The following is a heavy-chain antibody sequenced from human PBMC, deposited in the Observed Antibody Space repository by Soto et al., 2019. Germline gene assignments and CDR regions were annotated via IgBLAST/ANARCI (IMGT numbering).Heavy chain of an antibody. CDR3: TTDGIAAERDAFDI. D-gene: IGHD6-13*01. J-gene: IGHJ3*02. CDR1: GFTFSNAW. V-gene: IGHV3-15*01. Sequence: EVQLVESGGGLVKPGGSLRLACAASGFTFSNAWMSWVRQAPGKGLEWVGRIKSKTDGGTTDYAAPVKGRVTISRDDSYNTMDLQMNSLKTEDTAVYYCTTDGIAAERDAFDIWGQGTMVTVSS. CDR2: IKSKTDGGTT.